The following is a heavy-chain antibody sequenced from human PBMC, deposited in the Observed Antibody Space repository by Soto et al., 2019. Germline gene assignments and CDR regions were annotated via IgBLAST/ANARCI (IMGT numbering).Heavy chain of an antibody. CDR3: AKEVFLWFGEGLAPLY. Sequence: PGGSLRLSCAASGFTFSSYGMHWVRQAPGKGLEWVAVISYDGSNKYYADSVKGRFTISRDNSKNALYLQMNSLRAEDTAVYYCAKEVFLWFGEGLAPLYWGQGTLVTVSS. CDR1: GFTFSSYG. CDR2: ISYDGSNK. V-gene: IGHV3-30*18. J-gene: IGHJ4*02. D-gene: IGHD3-10*01.